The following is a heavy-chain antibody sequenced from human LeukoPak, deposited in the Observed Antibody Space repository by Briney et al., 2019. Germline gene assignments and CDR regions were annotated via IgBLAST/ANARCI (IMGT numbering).Heavy chain of an antibody. J-gene: IGHJ4*02. V-gene: IGHV3-7*04. Sequence: GGSLRLSCAASGFTLSDLCMTCVRQAPGKGLEWVAYINHDGSMTSYVDSVKVRFTISRDNSKNSLYLQMNSLRAEDTAVCCCARGGSSLDYWGQGTLVSVSS. D-gene: IGHD6-6*01. CDR3: ARGGSSLDY. CDR1: GFTLSDLC. CDR2: INHDGSMT.